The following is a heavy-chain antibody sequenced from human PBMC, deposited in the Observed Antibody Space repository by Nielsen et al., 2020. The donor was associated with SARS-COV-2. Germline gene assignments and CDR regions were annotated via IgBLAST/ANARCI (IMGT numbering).Heavy chain of an antibody. CDR2: LSSSGDDI. CDR1: GFTFSSYG. CDR3: ARVGYGSGSYYEYGMDV. Sequence: GESLKISCAASGFTFSSYGMHWVRQAPGKGLEWISYLSSSGDDIYCADSVKGRFSVSRDNAKNSLYVQMNSLRAEDTAVYYCARVGYGSGSYYEYGMDVWGQGTTVIVSS. D-gene: IGHD3-10*01. V-gene: IGHV3-21*05. J-gene: IGHJ6*02.